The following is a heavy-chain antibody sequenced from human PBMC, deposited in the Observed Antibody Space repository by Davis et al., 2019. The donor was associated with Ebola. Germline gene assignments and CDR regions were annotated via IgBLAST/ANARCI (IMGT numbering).Heavy chain of an antibody. CDR3: ARGGPYYDFWSGYADY. Sequence: ASVKVSCKASGYTFTGYYMHWVRQAPGQGLEWMGWINPNSGGTNYAQKFQGRVTMTRDTSISTAYMELSRLRSDDTAVYYCARGGPYYDFWSGYADYWGQGTLVTVSS. J-gene: IGHJ4*02. D-gene: IGHD3-3*01. CDR1: GYTFTGYY. V-gene: IGHV1-2*02. CDR2: INPNSGGT.